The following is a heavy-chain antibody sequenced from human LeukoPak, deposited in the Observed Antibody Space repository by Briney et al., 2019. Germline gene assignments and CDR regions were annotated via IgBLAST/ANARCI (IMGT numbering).Heavy chain of an antibody. D-gene: IGHD2-15*01. J-gene: IGHJ5*02. CDR2: INHSGST. Sequence: SETLSLTCAVYGGSFSGYYWSWIRQPPGKGLEWIGEINHSGSTNYNPSLKSRVTISVDTSKNQFSADTAVYYRARGLLGYCSGGSCYSGFDPWGQGTLVTVSS. V-gene: IGHV4-34*01. CDR3: ARGLLGYCSGGSCYSGFDP. CDR1: GGSFSGYY.